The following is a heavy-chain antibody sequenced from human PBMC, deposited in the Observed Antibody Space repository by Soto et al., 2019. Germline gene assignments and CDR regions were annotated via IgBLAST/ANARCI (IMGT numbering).Heavy chain of an antibody. J-gene: IGHJ4*01. V-gene: IGHV1-18*01. Sequence: PSVKVSCKASGYTFTSYGISWVRQAPGQGLEWMGRISPLNDTTNYAQKFQGRVTITADKSTGTAYMELNRLRSEDTAVYYCVRDSPIGSTFSGYDGIDYWG. CDR3: VRDSPIGSTFSGYDGIDY. CDR1: GYTFTSYG. CDR2: ISPLNDTT. D-gene: IGHD5-12*01.